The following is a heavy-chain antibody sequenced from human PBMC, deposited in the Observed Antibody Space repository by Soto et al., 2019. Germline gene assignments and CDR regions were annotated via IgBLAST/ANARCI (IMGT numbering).Heavy chain of an antibody. CDR3: ARDPLDYYGSGTNPQYYGMDV. Sequence: GASVKVSCKASGYTFTGYYMHWVRQAPGQGLEWMGWISPNSGGTNYAQKFQGWVTMTRDTSISTAYMELSRLRSDDTAVYYCARDPLDYYGSGTNPQYYGMDVWGQGTTVTVSS. CDR2: ISPNSGGT. CDR1: GYTFTGYY. D-gene: IGHD3-10*01. V-gene: IGHV1-2*04. J-gene: IGHJ6*02.